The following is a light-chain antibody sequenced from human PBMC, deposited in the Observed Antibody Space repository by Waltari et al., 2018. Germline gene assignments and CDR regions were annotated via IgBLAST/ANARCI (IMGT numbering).Light chain of an antibody. Sequence: QSALTQPASVSGSPGQSITISCTGTSSDVGGYNYVPGYQQHPGKATKLMIYEVNNRPSGVSDRFSGSKSGNTASLTISGLQAEDEADYYCTSYTSSITYVFGTGTKVTVL. CDR2: EVN. CDR3: TSYTSSITYV. CDR1: SSDVGGYNY. V-gene: IGLV2-14*01. J-gene: IGLJ1*01.